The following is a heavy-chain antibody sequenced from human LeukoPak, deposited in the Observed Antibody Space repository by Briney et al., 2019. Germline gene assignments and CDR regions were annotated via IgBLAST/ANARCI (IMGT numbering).Heavy chain of an antibody. CDR2: IIPIFGTA. Sequence: SVKVSCKASGGTFSSYAISWVRQAPGQGLEWMGGIIPIFGTANYAQKFQGRVTITADESTSTAYMELSSLRSEDTAVYYCAGKRYCSSTSCYPYYYYYMDVWGKGTTVTVSS. CDR1: GGTFSSYA. J-gene: IGHJ6*03. CDR3: AGKRYCSSTSCYPYYYYYMDV. V-gene: IGHV1-69*01. D-gene: IGHD2-2*01.